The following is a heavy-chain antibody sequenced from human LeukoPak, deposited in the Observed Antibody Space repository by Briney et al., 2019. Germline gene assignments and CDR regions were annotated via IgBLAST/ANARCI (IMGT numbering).Heavy chain of an antibody. CDR3: ARGGILTGYYMAFDY. CDR2: INRSGST. V-gene: IGHV4-34*01. Sequence: SETLSLTCAVYGGSFSGYYWSWIRQPPGKGLEWIGEINRSGSTNYNPSLKSRVTISVDTSRNQFSLKLSSVTAADTAVYYCARGGILTGYYMAFDYWGQGTLVTVSS. J-gene: IGHJ4*02. D-gene: IGHD3-9*01. CDR1: GGSFSGYY.